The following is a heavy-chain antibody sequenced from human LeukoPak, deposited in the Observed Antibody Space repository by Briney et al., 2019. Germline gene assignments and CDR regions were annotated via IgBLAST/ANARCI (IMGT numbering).Heavy chain of an antibody. D-gene: IGHD2-2*02. CDR1: GGSFSGYY. CDR3: ARGGYCSSTSCYREVGGFDY. CDR2: INHSGST. Sequence: SETLSLTCAVYGGSFSGYYWSWIRQPPGKGLEWIGEINHSGSTNYNPSLKSRVTISVDTSKNQFSLKLSSVTAADTAMYYCARGGYCSSTSCYREVGGFDYWGQGTLVTVSS. V-gene: IGHV4-34*01. J-gene: IGHJ4*02.